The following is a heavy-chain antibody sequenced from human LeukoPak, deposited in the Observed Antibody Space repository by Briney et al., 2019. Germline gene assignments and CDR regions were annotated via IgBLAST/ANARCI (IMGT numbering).Heavy chain of an antibody. V-gene: IGHV4-59*11. CDR3: ARGSGWYDP. CDR1: GGSISGRS. Sequence: SETLSLTCTVSGGSISGRSWSWIRQPPGKGLEWIGYILASGKTNYNPSLQSRVTISVDTSKNQFSLRLSSVTAADTAAYFCARGSGWYDPWGQGTLVTASS. D-gene: IGHD3-3*01. J-gene: IGHJ5*02. CDR2: ILASGKT.